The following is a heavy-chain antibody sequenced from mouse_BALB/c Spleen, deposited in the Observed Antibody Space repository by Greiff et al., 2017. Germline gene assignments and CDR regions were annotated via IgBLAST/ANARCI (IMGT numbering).Heavy chain of an antibody. CDR2: INPSTGYT. Sequence: QVQLQQSGAELAKPGASVKMSCKASGYTFTSYWMHWVKQRPGQGLEWIGYINPSTGYTEYNQKFKDKATLTADKSSSTAYMQLSSLTSEDSAVYYCASRYGYYAFAYWGQGTLVTVSA. D-gene: IGHD2-3*01. CDR1: GYTFTSYW. V-gene: IGHV1-7*01. J-gene: IGHJ3*01. CDR3: ASRYGYYAFAY.